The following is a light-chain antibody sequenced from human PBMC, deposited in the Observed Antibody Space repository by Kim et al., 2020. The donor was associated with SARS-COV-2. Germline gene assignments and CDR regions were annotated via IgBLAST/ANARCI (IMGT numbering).Light chain of an antibody. CDR1: SLRRYY. J-gene: IGLJ1*01. CDR3: KSRDSSGTSYV. CDR2: AKT. Sequence: SSELTQDHAVSVALGQTVRITCQGDSLRRYYASWYQQRPGQAPVVVIYAKTNRPSGIPDRFSGSSAGDTASLTITGAQAEDEADYYCKSRDSSGTSYVFGSGTKVTVL. V-gene: IGLV3-19*01.